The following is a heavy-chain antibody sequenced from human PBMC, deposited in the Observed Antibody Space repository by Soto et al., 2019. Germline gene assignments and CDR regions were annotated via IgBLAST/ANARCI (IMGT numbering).Heavy chain of an antibody. J-gene: IGHJ6*02. D-gene: IGHD6-13*01. V-gene: IGHV3-7*01. CDR1: GFTFSRYW. Sequence: EVQLVESGGGLVQPGGSLRLSCVDSGFTFSRYWMSWVRQAPVKGLEWVGNIKQDGSEENHVDSVKGRFTISRDNAKNSIYLQMNSLRAEDTAVYYCARIAASGRGWDVWGQGTTVVVSS. CDR3: ARIAASGRGWDV. CDR2: IKQDGSEE.